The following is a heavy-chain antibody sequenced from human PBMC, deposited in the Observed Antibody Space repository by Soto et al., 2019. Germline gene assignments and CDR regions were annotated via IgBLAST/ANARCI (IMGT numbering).Heavy chain of an antibody. J-gene: IGHJ5*02. D-gene: IGHD3-10*01. Sequence: QITLKESGPTLVKPTQTLTLTCTFSGFSLSTSGVGVGWIRQPPGKALEWLALIYWDDDKRYSPSLKSRLTITKDTSKNQVVLTMTNMDSVDTATYYCAHRYYGSGSYYKGGNWFDPWGQGTLVTVSS. CDR2: IYWDDDK. V-gene: IGHV2-5*02. CDR3: AHRYYGSGSYYKGGNWFDP. CDR1: GFSLSTSGVG.